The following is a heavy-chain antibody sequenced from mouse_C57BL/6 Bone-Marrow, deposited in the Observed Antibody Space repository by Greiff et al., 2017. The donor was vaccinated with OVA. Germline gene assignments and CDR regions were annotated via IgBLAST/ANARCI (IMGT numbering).Heavy chain of an antibody. D-gene: IGHD1-1*01. Sequence: VQLQQSGPELVKPGASVKISCKASGYTFSDYYINWVKQRPGQGLEWIGRIDPNSGGTKYNEKFKSKATLTVDKPSSTAYMQLSSLTSEDSAVYYCAREGYGSSYGYWGQGTTLTVSS. CDR2: IDPNSGGT. CDR1: GYTFSDYY. V-gene: IGHV1-84*01. CDR3: AREGYGSSYGY. J-gene: IGHJ2*01.